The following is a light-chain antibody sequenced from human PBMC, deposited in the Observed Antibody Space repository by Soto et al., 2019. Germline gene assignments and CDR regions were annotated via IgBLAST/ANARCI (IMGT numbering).Light chain of an antibody. CDR2: DAS. CDR3: QQHKSYPVT. V-gene: IGKV1-5*01. Sequence: DIQMTQSPSTLSTSVGDSVTITCWASQNIDIWLSWYQQKPGKAPKLLIYDASNLRSGVPSRFSGSGSGTEFTLTISSLQPDDFGSYYCQQHKSYPVTFGGGTKVDI. CDR1: QNIDIW. J-gene: IGKJ4*01.